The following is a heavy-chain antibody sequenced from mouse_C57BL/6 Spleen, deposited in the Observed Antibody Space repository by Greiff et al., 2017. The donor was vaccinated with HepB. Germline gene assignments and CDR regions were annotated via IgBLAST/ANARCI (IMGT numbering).Heavy chain of an antibody. Sequence: VQLQQSGPELVKPGASVKLSCKASGYTFTSYDINWVKQRPGQGLEWIGWIYPRDGRIKYNEKFKGKVTLKVDTSSSTAYMELHSLASEDSAVYFCARGRSYYSNWHYAMGYWGQGTSVTVAS. D-gene: IGHD2-5*01. CDR2: IYPRDGRI. J-gene: IGHJ4*01. CDR3: ARGRSYYSNWHYAMGY. V-gene: IGHV1-85*01. CDR1: GYTFTSYD.